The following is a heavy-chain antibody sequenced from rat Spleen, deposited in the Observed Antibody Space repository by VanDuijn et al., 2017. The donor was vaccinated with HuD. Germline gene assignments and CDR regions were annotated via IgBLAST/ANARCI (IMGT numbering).Heavy chain of an antibody. J-gene: IGHJ2*01. CDR3: TRDQLGAGFDY. D-gene: IGHD5-1*01. CDR1: GFSLTSYN. V-gene: IGHV2-30*01. CDR2: IWTGGTT. Sequence: QVQLKESGPGLVQPSQTLSLTCTVSGFSLTSYNVHWVRQPTGKGLEWMGVIWTGGTTDYSSALKSRLSISRDTSRSQVFLKMNSLQTEDTAIYYCTRDQLGAGFDYWGQGVMVTVSS.